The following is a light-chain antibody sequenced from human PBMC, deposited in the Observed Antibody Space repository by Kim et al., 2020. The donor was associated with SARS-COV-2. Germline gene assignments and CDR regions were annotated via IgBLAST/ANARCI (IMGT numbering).Light chain of an antibody. CDR1: GDNVGSHG. CDR3: AAWDGILSGWM. CDR2: KDT. Sequence: RRNTTLTYAGNGDNVGSHGAAWQQQHPDHPPKHPSYKDTIRPSSGSAGFSASGSENTASLTIFGLQPEDEADYYCAAWDGILSGWMFGGGTQLTVL. V-gene: IGLV10-54*01. J-gene: IGLJ3*02.